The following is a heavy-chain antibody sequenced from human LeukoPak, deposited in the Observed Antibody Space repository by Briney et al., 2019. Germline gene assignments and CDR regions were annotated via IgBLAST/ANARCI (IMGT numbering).Heavy chain of an antibody. D-gene: IGHD6-6*01. CDR2: ISGGGGST. J-gene: IGHJ5*02. Sequence: AGGSLRLSCAVSGFTFSSYAMSWVRQAPGKGLEWVSSISGGGGSTYYADSVKGRFTISRDNSKNTLYLQMNSLRAEDTAVYHCAKDYSSSLTNWFDPWGQGTLVTVSS. CDR3: AKDYSSSLTNWFDP. CDR1: GFTFSSYA. V-gene: IGHV3-23*01.